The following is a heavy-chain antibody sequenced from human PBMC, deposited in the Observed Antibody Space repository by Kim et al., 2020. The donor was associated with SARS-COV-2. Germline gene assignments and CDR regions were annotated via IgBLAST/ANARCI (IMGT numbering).Heavy chain of an antibody. Sequence: GGSLRLSCAASGFTFSNAWMHWVRQAPGKGLEWVSRINSKTDCVASDYSATGRCSISSDNAENNHTLQLNMNRAKNTATDLCACTPDGSPIVVVSCCWG. V-gene: IGHV3-15*07. D-gene: IGHD2-15*01. CDR3: ACTPDGSPIVVVSCC. J-gene: IGHJ1*01. CDR2: INSKTDCV. CDR1: GFTFSNAW.